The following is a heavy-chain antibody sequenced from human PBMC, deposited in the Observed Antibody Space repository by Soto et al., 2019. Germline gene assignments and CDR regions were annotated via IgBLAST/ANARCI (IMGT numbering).Heavy chain of an antibody. CDR2: IKQDGSEK. J-gene: IGHJ6*02. CDR3: ARFFFDSSGYLPSPYYYYYGMDV. CDR1: GFTFSSYW. D-gene: IGHD3-22*01. V-gene: IGHV3-7*04. Sequence: GGSLRLSCAASGFTFSSYWMSWVRQAPGKRQEGVANIKQDGSEKYSVDSVKGRYTISRDNAKNSLYLQMNSLRAEDTAVYYCARFFFDSSGYLPSPYYYYYGMDVWGQGTTVTVSS.